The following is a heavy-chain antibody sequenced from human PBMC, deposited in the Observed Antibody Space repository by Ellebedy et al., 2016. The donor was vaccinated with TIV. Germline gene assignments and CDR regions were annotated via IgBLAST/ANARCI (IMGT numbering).Heavy chain of an antibody. V-gene: IGHV6-1*01. J-gene: IGHJ4*02. CDR1: GDSVSSNSAA. CDR2: TYYRSKWYN. CDR3: ARDLSVYLGGQIVRVTDY. D-gene: IGHD6-6*01. Sequence: SQTLSLTCAISGDSVSSNSAAWNWIRQSPSRGLEWLGRTYYRSKWYNDYAVSVKSRITINPDTSKNQFSLQLNSVTPEDTAVYYCARDLSVYLGGQIVRVTDYWGQGTLVTVSS.